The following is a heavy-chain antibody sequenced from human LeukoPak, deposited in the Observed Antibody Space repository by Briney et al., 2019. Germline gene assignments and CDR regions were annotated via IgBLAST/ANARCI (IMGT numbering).Heavy chain of an antibody. D-gene: IGHD1-14*01. CDR2: MNPNSGNT. Sequence: ASVKVSCKASGYTFTSYDINWVRQATGQGLEWMGWMNPNSGNTGYAQKFQGRVTMTRNTSISTAYTELSSLRSEDTAVYYCARVVTTHYYYYYMDVWGKGTTVTVSS. CDR3: ARVVTTHYYYYYMDV. V-gene: IGHV1-8*01. CDR1: GYTFTSYD. J-gene: IGHJ6*03.